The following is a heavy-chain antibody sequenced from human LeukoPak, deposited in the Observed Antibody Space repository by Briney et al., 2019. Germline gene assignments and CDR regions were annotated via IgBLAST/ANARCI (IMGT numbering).Heavy chain of an antibody. V-gene: IGHV3-13*01. D-gene: IGHD3-3*01. CDR2: IGTHGDT. CDR1: GFNFNAYD. J-gene: IGHJ2*01. CDR3: ARDRGYDFWSGSFGL. Sequence: PGGSLGLSCAASGFNFNAYDMHWVRQVPGKSLEWVAAIGTHGDTYYGDSMKGRFTISRDNAKKSLYLQMNCLRAGDTAVYYCARDRGYDFWSGSFGLWGRGALVTVSS.